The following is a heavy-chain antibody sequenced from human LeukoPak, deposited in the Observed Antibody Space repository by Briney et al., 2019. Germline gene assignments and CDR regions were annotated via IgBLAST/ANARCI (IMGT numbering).Heavy chain of an antibody. CDR3: ATEGSGWYLEDAFDI. Sequence: ASVKVSCKVSGYTLTELSMHRVRQAPGKGLEWMGGFDPEDGETICAQKFQGRVTMTEDTSTDTAYMELSSLRSEDTAVYYCATEGSGWYLEDAFDIWGQRTMVTVSS. J-gene: IGHJ3*02. CDR1: GYTLTELS. CDR2: FDPEDGET. D-gene: IGHD6-19*01. V-gene: IGHV1-24*01.